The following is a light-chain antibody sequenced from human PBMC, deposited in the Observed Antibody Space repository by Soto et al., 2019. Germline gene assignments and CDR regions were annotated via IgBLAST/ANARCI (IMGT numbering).Light chain of an antibody. Sequence: DIQMTQSPSTLSASVGDRVTITCRASQTISNWLAWYQQKPGKAPKLLIYDASSLEGGVPSRFSGSGSEKEFTLTLSSLQPDYFATYYCQQYYSYWTFGQGTKVEIK. CDR3: QQYYSYWT. V-gene: IGKV1-5*01. CDR2: DAS. J-gene: IGKJ1*01. CDR1: QTISNW.